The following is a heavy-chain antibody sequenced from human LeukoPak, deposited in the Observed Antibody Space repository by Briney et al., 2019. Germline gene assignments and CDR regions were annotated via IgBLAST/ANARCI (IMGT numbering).Heavy chain of an antibody. J-gene: IGHJ4*02. Sequence: PGRSLRLSCAASGFTFSSYAMSWVRQAPGKGLEWVSAISGSGGSTYYADSVRGRFTISRDNSKNTLYLQMNSLRAEDTAVYYCAKGFARSSGWYPYWGQGTLVTVSS. CDR1: GFTFSSYA. V-gene: IGHV3-23*01. D-gene: IGHD6-19*01. CDR2: ISGSGGST. CDR3: AKGFARSSGWYPY.